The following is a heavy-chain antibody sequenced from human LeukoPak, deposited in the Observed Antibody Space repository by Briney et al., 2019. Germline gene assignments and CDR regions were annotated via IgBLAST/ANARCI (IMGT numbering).Heavy chain of an antibody. D-gene: IGHD2-2*01. CDR2: ISSSSSYI. CDR3: ARERDQLLFDY. V-gene: IGHV3-21*01. Sequence: GGSLRLSCAASGFTFSSYSMNCVRQAPGKGLEWVSSISSSSSYIYYADSVKGRFTISRDNSKNTLYLQMNSLRAEDTAVYYCARERDQLLFDYWGQGTLITVSS. CDR1: GFTFSSYS. J-gene: IGHJ4*02.